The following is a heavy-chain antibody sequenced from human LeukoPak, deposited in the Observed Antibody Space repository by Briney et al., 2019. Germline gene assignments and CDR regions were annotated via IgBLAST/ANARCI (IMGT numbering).Heavy chain of an antibody. D-gene: IGHD3-22*01. CDR3: ASPYYYDSSGYTPYYYYYYMDV. CDR2: XIXXXGTP. V-gene: IGHV1-69*05. J-gene: IGHJ6*03. CDR1: XA. Sequence: XAXSXVRQAPGQGLEGXGXXIXXXGTPTYAQKFQGRVTITTDESTSTASMDLSSLRSEDTAVYYCASPYYYDSSGYTPYYYYYYMDVWGKGTTVTVSS.